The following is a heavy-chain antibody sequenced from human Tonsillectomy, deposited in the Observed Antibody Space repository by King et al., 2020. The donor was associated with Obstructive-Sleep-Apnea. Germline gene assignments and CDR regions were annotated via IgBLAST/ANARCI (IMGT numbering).Heavy chain of an antibody. V-gene: IGHV4-59*08. CDR1: GGSLSGFH. CDR2: ISNTGST. CDR3: ARSLHPSGSFYPNFDY. Sequence: QLQESGPGLVKPSETLSLTCTVSGGSLSGFHWTWIRQPPGKGLEWIGFISNTGSTSYSPSLKSRVTISVDTSKNQFSLRLSPVTAADTAVYFCARSLHPSGSFYPNFDYWGQGTLVTVSS. J-gene: IGHJ4*02. D-gene: IGHD3-10*01.